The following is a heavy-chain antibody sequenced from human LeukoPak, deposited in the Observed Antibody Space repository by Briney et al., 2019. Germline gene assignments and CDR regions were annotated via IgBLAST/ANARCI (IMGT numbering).Heavy chain of an antibody. J-gene: IGHJ3*02. CDR3: ARDLEDSSPFGAFDM. V-gene: IGHV3-23*01. CDR1: GFNFTSYA. CDR2: LSVSGDRT. D-gene: IGHD3-22*01. Sequence: PGGSLRLSCAASGFNFTSYAMGWVRQAPGKGLEWVSDLSVSGDRTYHADSVKGRFTISRDNSKNTLNLQMNSLRAEDTAVYYCARDLEDSSPFGAFDMWGQGTMVTVSS.